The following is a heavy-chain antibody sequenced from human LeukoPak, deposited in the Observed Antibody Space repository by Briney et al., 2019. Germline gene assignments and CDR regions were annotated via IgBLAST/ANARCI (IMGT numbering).Heavy chain of an antibody. CDR3: ARDGSSGWYGYYYYMDV. D-gene: IGHD6-19*01. Sequence: ASVKVSCKASGGTFSSYAISWVRQAPGQGLEWMGGIIPIFGTANYAQKFQGRVTITADESTSTAYMELSSLRSDDTAVYYCARDGSSGWYGYYYYMDVWGKGTTVTVSS. V-gene: IGHV1-69*13. J-gene: IGHJ6*03. CDR1: GGTFSSYA. CDR2: IIPIFGTA.